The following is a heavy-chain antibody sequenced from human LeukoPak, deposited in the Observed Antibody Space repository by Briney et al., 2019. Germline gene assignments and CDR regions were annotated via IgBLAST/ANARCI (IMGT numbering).Heavy chain of an antibody. D-gene: IGHD2-2*01. Sequence: GGTLRLSCAASGFTFSSYGMSWVRQAPGKGLEWVSAISGSGGSTYYADSVKGRFTISRDNSKNTLYLQMNSLRAEDTAVYYCAKYCSSTSCRLGWGQGTLVTVSS. J-gene: IGHJ4*02. V-gene: IGHV3-23*01. CDR1: GFTFSSYG. CDR3: AKYCSSTSCRLG. CDR2: ISGSGGST.